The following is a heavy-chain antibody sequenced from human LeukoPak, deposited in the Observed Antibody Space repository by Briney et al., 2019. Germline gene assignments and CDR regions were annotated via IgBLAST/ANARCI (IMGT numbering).Heavy chain of an antibody. J-gene: IGHJ4*02. V-gene: IGHV3-74*01. CDR3: AGLGYCTSTNCYIDY. D-gene: IGHD2-2*02. Sequence: GGSLRLSCAASGGTFSNDWMHWVRQPPGKGLVWVSRINGDGSSTTYADSVKGRFTISRDNAKNTLYLQMNSLRAEDTAVYYCAGLGYCTSTNCYIDYWGQGTVVTVSS. CDR2: INGDGSST. CDR1: GGTFSNDW.